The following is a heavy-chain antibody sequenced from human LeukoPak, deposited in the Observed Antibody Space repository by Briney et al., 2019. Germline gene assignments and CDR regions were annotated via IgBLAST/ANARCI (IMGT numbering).Heavy chain of an antibody. CDR2: IYYSGST. D-gene: IGHD4-17*01. V-gene: IGHV4-59*01. CDR1: GGSISSYY. Sequence: SETLSLTCTVSGGSISSYYWSWIRQPPGKGLEWIGYIYYSGSTNYNPSLKSRVTISVDTSKNQFSLKLSSVTAADTAVYYCARGTTDDAFDIWGQGTMVTVSS. J-gene: IGHJ3*02. CDR3: ARGTTDDAFDI.